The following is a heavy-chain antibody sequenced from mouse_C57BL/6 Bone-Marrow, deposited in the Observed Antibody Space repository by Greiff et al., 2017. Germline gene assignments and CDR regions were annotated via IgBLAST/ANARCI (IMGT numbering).Heavy chain of an antibody. J-gene: IGHJ1*03. V-gene: IGHV5-17*01. CDR2: ISSGSSTI. Sequence: EVMLVESGGGLVKPGGSLKLSCAASGFTFSDYGMHWVRQAPEKGLEWVAYISSGSSTIYYADTVKGRFTISRDNAKNTLFLQMTSLRSEDTAMYYWASRITTDWYFDVWGTGTTVTVSS. D-gene: IGHD1-1*01. CDR3: ASRITTDWYFDV. CDR1: GFTFSDYG.